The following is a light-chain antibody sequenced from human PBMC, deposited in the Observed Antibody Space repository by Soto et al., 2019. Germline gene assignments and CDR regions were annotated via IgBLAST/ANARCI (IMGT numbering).Light chain of an antibody. CDR1: QSVSSN. CDR2: GAS. CDR3: QQYNNWPTT. V-gene: IGKV3-15*01. Sequence: EIVMTQSPATLSVSPGERATLSFRASQSVSSNLAWYQQKPGQAPRLLIYGASTRATGTPARFSGSGSGTEFTLTISSLQSEDFAVYYCQQYNNWPTTFGQGTRLEIK. J-gene: IGKJ5*01.